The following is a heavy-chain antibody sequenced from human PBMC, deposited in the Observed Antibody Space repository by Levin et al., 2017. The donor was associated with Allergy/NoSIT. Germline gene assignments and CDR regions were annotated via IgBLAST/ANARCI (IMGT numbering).Heavy chain of an antibody. Sequence: SQTLSLTCTVSGVSITNYYWGWIRQPPGRGLEWIAHSYYSGSTDYNPPLMRRVVVSLDKSKNQFSLRLSSVTAADTAVYYCAKGARYYYDTSGPSNYFDSWGQGTLVTVSS. CDR1: GVSITNYY. D-gene: IGHD3-22*01. CDR3: AKGARYYYDTSGPSNYFDS. CDR2: SYYSGST. V-gene: IGHV4-59*01. J-gene: IGHJ4*02.